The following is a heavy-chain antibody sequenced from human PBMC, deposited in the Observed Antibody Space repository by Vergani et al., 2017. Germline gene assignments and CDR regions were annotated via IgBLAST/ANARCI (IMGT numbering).Heavy chain of an antibody. J-gene: IGHJ6*02. Sequence: EVQLLESGGGLVQPGGSLRLSCAASGFTFSSYAMSWVRQAPGKGLEWVSAISGSGGSTYYADSVKGRFTISRDNSKNTLYLQMSSLRAEDTAVYYCARVESSGWYPIYYYYGMDVWGQGTTVTVSS. V-gene: IGHV3-23*01. D-gene: IGHD6-19*01. CDR3: ARVESSGWYPIYYYYGMDV. CDR1: GFTFSSYA. CDR2: ISGSGGST.